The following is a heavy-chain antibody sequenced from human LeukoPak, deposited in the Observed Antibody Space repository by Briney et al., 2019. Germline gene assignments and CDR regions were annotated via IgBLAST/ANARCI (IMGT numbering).Heavy chain of an antibody. CDR2: ISGDSRYI. J-gene: IGHJ4*02. CDR1: GFTFSSYG. V-gene: IGHV3-21*01. D-gene: IGHD2-2*01. Sequence: GGSLRLSCAASGFTFSSYGMNWVRQAPGKGLEWVSAISGDSRYIYYADSVRGRFTISRDNAENSLYLQMHSLRVEDTAVYYCARAPTVLVGYCSSSSCQADYWGQGTLVTVSS. CDR3: ARAPTVLVGYCSSSSCQADY.